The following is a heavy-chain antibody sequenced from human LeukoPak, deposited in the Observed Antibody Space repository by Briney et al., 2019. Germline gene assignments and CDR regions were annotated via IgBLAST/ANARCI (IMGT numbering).Heavy chain of an antibody. CDR2: ISSSGTPI. V-gene: IGHV3-48*03. J-gene: IGHJ4*02. CDR3: ARDYYGSGMVDY. Sequence: PGGSLRLSCAASGFTFSSYEMNWVRQAPGKGLEWVSYISSSGTPIYYADSVGGRFTVSRDNAKNSLYLQMNSLRAEDTAVYYCARDYYGSGMVDYWGQGALVTVSS. D-gene: IGHD3-10*01. CDR1: GFTFSSYE.